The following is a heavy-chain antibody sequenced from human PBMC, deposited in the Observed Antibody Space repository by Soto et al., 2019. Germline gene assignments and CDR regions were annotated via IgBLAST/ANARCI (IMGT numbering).Heavy chain of an antibody. CDR3: AKGGGEYHFGSYRFYHDMDV. Sequence: EVQLVESGGGLVQPGRSLRLSCAASGFTFDDYAMHWVRQAPGKGLEWVSSISWNTGSIGYADSVKGRLTISRENVKNSLYLQMNTLRPEDTALYFCAKGGGEYHFGSYRFYHDMDVWGQGTTVTVSS. J-gene: IGHJ6*02. V-gene: IGHV3-9*01. CDR2: ISWNTGSI. D-gene: IGHD3-10*01. CDR1: GFTFDDYA.